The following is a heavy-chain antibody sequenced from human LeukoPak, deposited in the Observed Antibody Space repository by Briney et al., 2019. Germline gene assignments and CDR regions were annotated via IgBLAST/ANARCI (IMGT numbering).Heavy chain of an antibody. V-gene: IGHV3-7*01. J-gene: IGHJ4*02. CDR2: IKQDGSEK. D-gene: IGHD3-9*01. CDR1: GFTFSSYW. Sequence: GGSLRLSCAASGFTFSSYWMSWVRQAPGKGLEWVANIKQDGSEKYYVDSVKGRFTISRDNAKNSLYLQMNSLRAEDTAVYYCARDPLRYLRVGHYDYWGQGTLVAVSS. CDR3: ARDPLRYLRVGHYDY.